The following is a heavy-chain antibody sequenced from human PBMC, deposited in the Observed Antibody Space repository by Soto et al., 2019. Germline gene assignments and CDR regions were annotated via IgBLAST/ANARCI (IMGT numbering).Heavy chain of an antibody. CDR1: GFTFGIYA. CDR3: ARVAPDYSSTPRRFEF. V-gene: IGHV3-23*01. J-gene: IGHJ4*02. CDR2: ISGSGGSI. Sequence: EVQLLESGGGLVQPGGSLRLSCAASGFTFGIYAMSLVRQAPGKGLEWVSSISGSGGSIYYAHSVKGRFTIARDKTKNTLDLQMNSLRAEDTAVYHCARVAPDYSSTPRRFEFWGQGTLVTVSS. D-gene: IGHD6-13*01.